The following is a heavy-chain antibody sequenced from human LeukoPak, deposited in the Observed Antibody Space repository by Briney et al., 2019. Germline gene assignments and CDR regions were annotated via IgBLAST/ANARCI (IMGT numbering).Heavy chain of an antibody. CDR2: ISGDGGST. CDR1: GFTFDDYA. V-gene: IGHV3-43*02. CDR3: AKGGYSSGWYSDY. D-gene: IGHD6-19*01. J-gene: IGHJ4*02. Sequence: GGSLRLSCAASGFTFDDYAMHWVRQAPGKGLEWVSLISGDGGSTYYADSVKGRFTISRDNSKNSLYLQMNSLRTEDTASYYCAKGGYSSGWYSDYWGQGTLVTVSS.